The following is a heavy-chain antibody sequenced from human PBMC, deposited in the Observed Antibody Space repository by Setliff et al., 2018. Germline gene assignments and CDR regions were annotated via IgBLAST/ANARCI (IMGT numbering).Heavy chain of an antibody. CDR3: ARAPPSVPYGDYGPRQYFDL. V-gene: IGHV4-59*01. Sequence: SETLSLTCGVSGGGGSFSAYYWSWIRQPPGKGLEWIGHVFHTGSTKYNPSLRSRVTISVDTSENYFSLRLTSVTAADTAVYYCARAPPSVPYGDYGPRQYFDLWGRGSLVTVSS. CDR1: GGGGSFSAYY. D-gene: IGHD4-17*01. J-gene: IGHJ2*01. CDR2: VFHTGST.